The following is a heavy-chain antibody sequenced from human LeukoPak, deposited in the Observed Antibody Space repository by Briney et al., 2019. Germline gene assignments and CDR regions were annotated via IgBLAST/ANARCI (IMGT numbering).Heavy chain of an antibody. D-gene: IGHD1-7*01. J-gene: IGHJ4*02. Sequence: SCKASGGTFSSYAISWVRQAPGKGLEWVAFIRYDGSNKYYADSVKGRFTISRDNSKNTLYLQMNSLRAEDTAVYYCAKSGGGAGTTTGRFDYWGQGTLVTVSS. CDR2: IRYDGSNK. V-gene: IGHV3-30*02. CDR3: AKSGGGAGTTTGRFDY. CDR1: GGTFSSYA.